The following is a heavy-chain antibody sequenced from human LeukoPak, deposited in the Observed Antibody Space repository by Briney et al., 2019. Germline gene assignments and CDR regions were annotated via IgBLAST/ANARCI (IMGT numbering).Heavy chain of an antibody. V-gene: IGHV4-59*11. CDR1: TDSFSSHY. CDR2: ISYIGST. J-gene: IGHJ3*02. Sequence: PSETLSLTCAVSTDSFSSHYWTWIRQPPGKGLEWIGYISYIGSTNYNPSLKSRVTISIVTSKNQFSLKLSSVTAADTAVYYCARDVVTVTKGFDIWGQGTMVSVSS. D-gene: IGHD4-17*01. CDR3: ARDVVTVTKGFDI.